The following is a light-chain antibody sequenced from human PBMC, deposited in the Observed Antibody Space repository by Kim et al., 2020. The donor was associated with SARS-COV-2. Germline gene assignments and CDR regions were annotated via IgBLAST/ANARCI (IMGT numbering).Light chain of an antibody. Sequence: SVKLTCTLSSGHSSYDIAWHQQQPEKGPRYLMKLNSDGSHSKGDGIPDRFSGSSSGAERYLTISSLQSEDEADYYCQTWGTGSWVFGGGTQLTVL. CDR3: QTWGTGSWV. CDR2: LNSDGSH. CDR1: SGHSSYD. V-gene: IGLV4-69*01. J-gene: IGLJ3*02.